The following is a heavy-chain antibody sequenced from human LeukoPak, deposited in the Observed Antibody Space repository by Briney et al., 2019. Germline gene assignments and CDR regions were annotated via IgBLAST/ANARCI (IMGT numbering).Heavy chain of an antibody. V-gene: IGHV3-23*01. J-gene: IGHJ4*02. CDR2: ISGSGGST. Sequence: GGSLRLSCAASGFTFSSYAMSWVRQAPGKGLEWVSAISGSGGSTYYADSVEGRFTISRDNSKNTLYLQMNSLRAEDTAVYYCAKGRAYSSSWLYFDYWGQGTLVTVSS. CDR3: AKGRAYSSSWLYFDY. D-gene: IGHD6-13*01. CDR1: GFTFSSYA.